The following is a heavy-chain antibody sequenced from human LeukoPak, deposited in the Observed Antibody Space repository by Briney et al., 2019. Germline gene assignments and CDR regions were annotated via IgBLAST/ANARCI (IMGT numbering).Heavy chain of an antibody. V-gene: IGHV3-21*01. J-gene: IGHJ3*02. CDR1: GFSFSAHS. Sequence: GGSLRLSCAASGFSFSAHSLNWVRQAPGKGLEWVSSISSSSSYIYYADSVKGRFTISRDNAKNSLYLQVNSLRVEDTAVYYCAGALPRIVLTDAIDIWGQGTLVTVSS. D-gene: IGHD1-26*01. CDR3: AGALPRIVLTDAIDI. CDR2: ISSSSSYI.